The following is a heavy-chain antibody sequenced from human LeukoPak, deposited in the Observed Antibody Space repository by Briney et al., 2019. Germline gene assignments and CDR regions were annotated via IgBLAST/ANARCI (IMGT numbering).Heavy chain of an antibody. V-gene: IGHV3-48*03. Sequence: PGGSLRLSCAASGFTFSSYEMNWVRQAPGKGLEWVSYISSSGSTIYYADSVKGRFTISRDNAKNSLYLQMNSLRAEDPAVYYCAREPYDYVWGSYGPGDYLGQGTLVTVSS. CDR2: ISSSGSTI. CDR3: AREPYDYVWGSYGPGDY. J-gene: IGHJ4*02. CDR1: GFTFSSYE. D-gene: IGHD3-16*01.